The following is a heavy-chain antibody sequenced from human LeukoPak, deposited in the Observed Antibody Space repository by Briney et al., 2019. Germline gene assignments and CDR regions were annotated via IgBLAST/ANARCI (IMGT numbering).Heavy chain of an antibody. CDR2: VNRDGSNT. J-gene: IGHJ4*02. Sequence: PGGSLRLSCAASGFTFSSYWMHWVRQAPGKGLVWVSRVNRDGSNTVYADSVKGRFTISRDNAKNTLYLQMNSLRAEDTAVYYCARDSKPLSIAAPGVYWGQGTLVTVSS. CDR3: ARDSKPLSIAAPGVY. V-gene: IGHV3-74*01. D-gene: IGHD6-13*01. CDR1: GFTFSSYW.